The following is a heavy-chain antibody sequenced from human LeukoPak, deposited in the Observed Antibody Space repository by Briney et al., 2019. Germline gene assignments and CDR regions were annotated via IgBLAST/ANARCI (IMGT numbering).Heavy chain of an antibody. Sequence: ASVKVSCKASGYTSTSYYMHWVRQAPGQGLEWMGIINPSGGTTSYAQNFQGRVTMTRDTSTSTVYMELSSLISEDTAVYYCARGWSGSWRPNFEYWGQGTLVTVFS. J-gene: IGHJ4*02. CDR3: ARGWSGSWRPNFEY. V-gene: IGHV1-46*01. CDR2: INPSGGTT. D-gene: IGHD2-15*01. CDR1: GYTSTSYY.